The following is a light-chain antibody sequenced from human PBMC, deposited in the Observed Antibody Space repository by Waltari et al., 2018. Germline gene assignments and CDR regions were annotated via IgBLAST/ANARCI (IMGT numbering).Light chain of an antibody. CDR3: QHYVRLPAT. V-gene: IGKV3-20*01. CDR2: GAS. Sequence: ELVLTQSPGTLSLSPGERATLACRASQSVSRTLAWYQQKPGQAPRPLIYGASTRATGIPERFSGGGSGTDFSLTISRLEPEDFALYYCQHYVRLPATFGQGTKVEIK. CDR1: QSVSRT. J-gene: IGKJ1*01.